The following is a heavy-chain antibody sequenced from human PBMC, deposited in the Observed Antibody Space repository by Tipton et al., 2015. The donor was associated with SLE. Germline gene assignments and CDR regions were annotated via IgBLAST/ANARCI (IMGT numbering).Heavy chain of an antibody. CDR1: GGSISSYY. CDR3: ARVLYYGSGSYYFDY. CDR2: IYYSGST. D-gene: IGHD3-10*01. J-gene: IGHJ4*02. Sequence: TLSLTCTVSGGSISSYYWSWIRQPPGKGLEWIGYIYYSGSTNYNPSLKSRVTISVDTSKNQLSLKLSSVTAADTAVYYCARVLYYGSGSYYFDYWGQGTLVTVSS. V-gene: IGHV4-59*01.